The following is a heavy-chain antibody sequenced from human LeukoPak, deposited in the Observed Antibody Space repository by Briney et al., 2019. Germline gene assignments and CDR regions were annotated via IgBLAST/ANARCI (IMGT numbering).Heavy chain of an antibody. V-gene: IGHV3-7*05. CDR3: ASSYGSSAYYPFDY. J-gene: IGHJ4*02. Sequence: GGSLRLSCAASGLTFSNYWMSWVRQAPGKGLEWVANIKEDGSDTYFVDSVRGRFTISRDNAKNLLFLHMNSLRGEDTAIYYCASSYGSSAYYPFDYWGQGTLVTVFS. D-gene: IGHD3-22*01. CDR2: IKEDGSDT. CDR1: GLTFSNYW.